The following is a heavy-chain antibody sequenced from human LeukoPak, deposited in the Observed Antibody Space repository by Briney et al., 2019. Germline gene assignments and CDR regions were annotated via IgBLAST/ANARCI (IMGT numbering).Heavy chain of an antibody. CDR2: IYYSGST. D-gene: IGHD6-13*01. J-gene: IGHJ6*02. CDR3: ARRGAAAGTGYYYYYYGMDV. V-gene: IGHV4-39*07. CDR1: GGSITSSDYW. Sequence: SETLSLTCTVSGGSITSSDYWWAWIRLPPGRGLEWIGSIYYSGSTYYNPPLKSRATISVDTSKSQFSLKLSSVTAADTAVYYCARRGAAAGTGYYYYYYGMDVWGQGTTVTVSS.